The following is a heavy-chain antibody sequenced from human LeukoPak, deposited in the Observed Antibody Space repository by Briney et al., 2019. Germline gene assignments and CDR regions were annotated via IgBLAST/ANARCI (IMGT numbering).Heavy chain of an antibody. CDR2: IIYSGNT. CDR3: ARDGDFYYAMDV. J-gene: IGHJ6*02. V-gene: IGHV4-30-4*01. CDR1: GGSISSSDYF. D-gene: IGHD3-16*01. Sequence: SETLSLTCTVSGGSISSSDYFWAWIRQPPGKGLEWIGYIIYSGNTYYNPSLKSRVTMSLDKSKNQFSLKLRSVTAADTAIYYCARDGDFYYAMDVWGQGTTVTVSS.